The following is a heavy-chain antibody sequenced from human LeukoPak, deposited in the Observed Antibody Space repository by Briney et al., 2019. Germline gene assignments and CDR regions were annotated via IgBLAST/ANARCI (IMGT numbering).Heavy chain of an antibody. V-gene: IGHV3-23*01. J-gene: IGHJ4*02. CDR2: FGTDGNT. Sequence: GGSLRLSCEASGFTFSGYAVSWVRQAPGKGLEWVSGFGTDGNTHYAESVRGRFDISRDTSKTTVYLQMNSLRAEDTALYYCAKDREWDDYAEYDYWGQGTLVTVSS. CDR3: AKDREWDDYAEYDY. D-gene: IGHD4-17*01. CDR1: GFTFSGYA.